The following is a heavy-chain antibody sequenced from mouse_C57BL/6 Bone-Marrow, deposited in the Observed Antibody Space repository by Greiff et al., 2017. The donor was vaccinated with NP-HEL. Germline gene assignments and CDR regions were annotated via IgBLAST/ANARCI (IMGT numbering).Heavy chain of an antibody. D-gene: IGHD2-2*01. V-gene: IGHV1-69*01. CDR1: GYTFTSYW. CDR2: IDPSDSYT. CDR3: ARLSYGSYYFDY. Sequence: QVQLQQPGAELVMPGASVKLSCKASGYTFTSYWMHWVKQRPGQGLEWIGEIDPSDSYTNYNQKFKGKSTLTVDKSSSTAYMQLSSLTSEDSAVYYCARLSYGSYYFDYWGQGTTLTVSS. J-gene: IGHJ2*01.